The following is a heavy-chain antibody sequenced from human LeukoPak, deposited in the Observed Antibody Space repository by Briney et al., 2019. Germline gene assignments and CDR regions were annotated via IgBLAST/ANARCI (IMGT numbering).Heavy chain of an antibody. CDR3: ARGEPWFDP. V-gene: IGHV4-39*01. CDR1: GGSISSTSYH. Sequence: SETLSLTCTVSGGSISSTSYHWGWIRQPPGKGLEWIGSIYYSGSTYYNPSLKSRVTISVDTSKNQFSLKLSSVTAADTAVYYCARGEPWFDPWGQGTLVTVSS. D-gene: IGHD1-14*01. CDR2: IYYSGST. J-gene: IGHJ5*02.